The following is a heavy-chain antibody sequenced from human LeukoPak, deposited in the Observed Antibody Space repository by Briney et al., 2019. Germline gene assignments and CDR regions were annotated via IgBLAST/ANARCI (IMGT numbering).Heavy chain of an antibody. CDR2: ISGDGGST. V-gene: IGHV3-43*02. CDR3: ANRFDY. CDR1: GFTFDDYA. Sequence: GGSLILSCAASGFTFDDYAMHWVRQPPGKGLEWVSLISGDGGSTYYADSVKGRFTISRDNSKNSLYLQMDSLRTEDTALYYCANRFDYWGQGTLVTVSS. J-gene: IGHJ4*02.